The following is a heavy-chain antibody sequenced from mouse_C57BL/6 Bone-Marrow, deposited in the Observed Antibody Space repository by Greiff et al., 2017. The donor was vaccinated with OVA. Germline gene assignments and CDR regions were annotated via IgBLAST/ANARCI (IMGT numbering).Heavy chain of an antibody. CDR3: ARSLH. V-gene: IGHV1-59*01. CDR2: IDPSDSYT. Sequence: QVQLQQPGAELVRPGTSVKLSCKASGYTFTSYWMHWVKQRPGQGLEWSGVIDPSDSYTHYNQKFKGKATLTVDTSSSTAYMQLSSLTSEDSAVYYCARSLHWGQGTLVTVSA. J-gene: IGHJ3*01. CDR1: GYTFTSYW. D-gene: IGHD2-10*01.